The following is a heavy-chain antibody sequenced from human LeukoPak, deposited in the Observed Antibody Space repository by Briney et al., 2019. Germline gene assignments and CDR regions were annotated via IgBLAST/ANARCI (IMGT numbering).Heavy chain of an antibody. CDR2: ISGSGGST. Sequence: PGGSLTLSCAASGFTFSSYAMSWVRQPPGKGLEWVSAISGSGGSTHYADSVKGRFTISRDNSKNTLYLQMNSLRAEDTAVYYCAKDWRDWYSDYWGQRTLVTVSS. D-gene: IGHD2-21*02. CDR1: GFTFSSYA. J-gene: IGHJ4*02. V-gene: IGHV3-23*01. CDR3: AKDWRDWYSDY.